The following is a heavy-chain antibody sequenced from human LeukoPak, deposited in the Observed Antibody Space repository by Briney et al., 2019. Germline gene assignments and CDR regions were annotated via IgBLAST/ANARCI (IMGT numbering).Heavy chain of an antibody. J-gene: IGHJ5*02. V-gene: IGHV1-8*01. CDR1: GYTFTSYD. D-gene: IGHD6-13*01. CDR2: MNPNSGNT. CDR3: ARERQQLDRNWFDP. Sequence: ASVKVSCKASGYTFTSYDINWVRQATGQGLEWMGWMNPNSGNTGYAQKFQGRVTMIRNTSISTAYMELSSLRSEDTAVYYCARERQQLDRNWFDPWGQGTLVTVSS.